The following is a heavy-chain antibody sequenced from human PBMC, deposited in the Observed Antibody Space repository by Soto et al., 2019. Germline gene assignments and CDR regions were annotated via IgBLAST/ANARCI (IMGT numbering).Heavy chain of an antibody. CDR1: GYSFTSYC. D-gene: IGHD1-26*01. V-gene: IGHV5-51*01. CDR2: IYPGDSDT. Sequence: GESLKISCKGSGYSFTSYCIGWVRQLLGKGLEWMGIIYPGDSDTRYSPSFQGQVTISADKSISTAYLQWSSLKASDTAMYYCARHAGGPGYYYYGIDVWGQGTTVTVSS. J-gene: IGHJ6*02. CDR3: ARHAGGPGYYYYGIDV.